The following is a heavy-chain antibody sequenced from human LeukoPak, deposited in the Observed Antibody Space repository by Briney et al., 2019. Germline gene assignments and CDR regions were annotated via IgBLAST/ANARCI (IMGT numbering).Heavy chain of an antibody. J-gene: IGHJ6*02. D-gene: IGHD6-19*01. CDR2: MNPNSGNT. CDR3: AGLLAVAGNYGMDV. Sequence: GASVKVSCKASGYTFTSYDINWVRQATGQGLEWMGWMNPNSGNTGYAQKFQGRVTMTRNTSISTAYMELSSLRSEDTAVYYCAGLLAVAGNYGMDVWGQGTTVTVSS. CDR1: GYTFTSYD. V-gene: IGHV1-8*01.